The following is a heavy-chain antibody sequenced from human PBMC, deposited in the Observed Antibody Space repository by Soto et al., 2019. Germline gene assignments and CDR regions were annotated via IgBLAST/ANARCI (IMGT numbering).Heavy chain of an antibody. CDR2: LYDVDGS. CDR1: GLTISDKKY. CDR3: ATWHEREHAFDV. D-gene: IGHD1-1*01. Sequence: DVQLVESGGGLIQPGESLRLSCAAFGLTISDKKYVAWVRKAPGKGLEWVSALYDVDGSFYADSVTGRFTTSSDSSKTTVYLQMNDLRPDDTAVYYCATWHEREHAFDVWGQGTTVTISS. J-gene: IGHJ3*01. V-gene: IGHV3-53*01.